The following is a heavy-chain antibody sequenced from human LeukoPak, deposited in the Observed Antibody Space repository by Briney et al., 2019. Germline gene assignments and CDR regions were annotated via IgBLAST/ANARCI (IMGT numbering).Heavy chain of an antibody. V-gene: IGHV3-21*01. J-gene: IGHJ4*02. D-gene: IGHD1-14*01. CDR2: IRFTGSYI. CDR3: VKHETGPEY. Sequence: GGSLRLSCVASGFTFSHYSMNWVRQAPGKGLEWVSSIRFTGSYIYYADSVKGRFTISRDDAKNSLYLQMNSLRVEDTAVYYCVKHETGPEYWGQGTLVAVSS. CDR1: GFTFSHYS.